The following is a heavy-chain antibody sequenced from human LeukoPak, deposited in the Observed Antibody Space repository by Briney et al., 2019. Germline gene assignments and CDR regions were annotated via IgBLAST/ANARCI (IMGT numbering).Heavy chain of an antibody. Sequence: SETLSLTCTVSGGSISTYYWSWIRQPPGKGLEWIGYIYYSGSTSYNPSLKSRVTISVDTSKNQFSLRLTSVTAADTAVYYCGRQTGSGLFILPGGQGTLVTVSS. CDR1: GGSISTYY. CDR2: IYYSGST. V-gene: IGHV4-59*08. D-gene: IGHD3/OR15-3a*01. CDR3: GRQTGSGLFILP. J-gene: IGHJ4*02.